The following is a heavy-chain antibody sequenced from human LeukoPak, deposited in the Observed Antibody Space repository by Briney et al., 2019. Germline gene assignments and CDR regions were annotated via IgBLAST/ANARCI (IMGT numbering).Heavy chain of an antibody. CDR1: GFTFSDYY. J-gene: IGHJ4*02. D-gene: IGHD5-12*01. V-gene: IGHV3-11*03. Sequence: PGGSLRLSCAASGFTFSDYYMSWIRQAPGKGLEWVSYISSSSSYTNYADSVEGRFTISRDNAKNSLYLQMNSLRAEDTAVYYCASSLDIVATMDYWGQGTLVTVSS. CDR3: ASSLDIVATMDY. CDR2: ISSSSSYT.